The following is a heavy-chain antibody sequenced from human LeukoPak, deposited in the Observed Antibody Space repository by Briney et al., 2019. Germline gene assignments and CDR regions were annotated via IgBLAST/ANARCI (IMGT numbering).Heavy chain of an antibody. D-gene: IGHD2-15*01. V-gene: IGHV3-48*03. J-gene: IGHJ4*02. CDR2: ISDSGNAI. Sequence: GGSLRLSCAASGLTFSDYEMNWVRQAPGKGLEWISYISDSGNAIYYADSVKGRFTVSRDNAKNLVYLQMNSLRVEDTAIYYCAGELGYCRGGDHWGQGTLVTVTS. CDR3: AGELGYCRGGDH. CDR1: GLTFSDYE.